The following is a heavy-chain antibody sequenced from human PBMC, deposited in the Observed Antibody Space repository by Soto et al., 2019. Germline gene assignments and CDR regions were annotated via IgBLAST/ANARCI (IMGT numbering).Heavy chain of an antibody. J-gene: IGHJ6*02. CDR2: INHSGST. D-gene: IGHD3-10*01. V-gene: IGHV4-34*01. CDR1: GFTFTDYA. Sequence: GSLRLSCVASGFTFTDYALSWVRQAPGKGLEWIGEINHSGSTNYNPSLKSRVTISVDTSKNQFSLKLSSVSAADTAVYYCATGRGVRGVIITTYYYYGLDVWGQGTTVTVSS. CDR3: ATGRGVRGVIITTYYYYGLDV.